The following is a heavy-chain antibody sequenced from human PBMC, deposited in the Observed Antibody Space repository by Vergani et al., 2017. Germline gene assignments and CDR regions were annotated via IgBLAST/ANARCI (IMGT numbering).Heavy chain of an antibody. CDR2: IYGTGSA. CDR3: ARGFFGGGFDP. Sequence: QVQLRESGPGLVKASQTLSLTCLVSGGSIDGGGHYWSWIRQFPGNGLEWIGYIYGTGSAYYNPSLRSRVSISVDTSENQVSLTLNSVTSADTAVYYCARGFFGGGFDPWGQGTLVTVSS. D-gene: IGHD3-16*01. CDR1: GGSIDGGGHY. V-gene: IGHV4-31*03. J-gene: IGHJ5*02.